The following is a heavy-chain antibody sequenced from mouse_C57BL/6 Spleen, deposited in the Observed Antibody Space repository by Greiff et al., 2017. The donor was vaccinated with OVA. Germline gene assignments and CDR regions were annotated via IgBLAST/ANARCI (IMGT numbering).Heavy chain of an antibody. V-gene: IGHV1-61*01. CDR2: IYPSDSET. Sequence: VQLQQPGAELVRPGSSVKLSCKASGYTFTSYWMDWVKQRPGQGLEWIGNIYPSDSETHYNQKFKDKATLTVDKSSSTAYMQLSSLTSEDSAVYYCARRQGPHFDYWGQGTTLTVSS. CDR1: GYTFTSYW. D-gene: IGHD3-2*01. CDR3: ARRQGPHFDY. J-gene: IGHJ2*01.